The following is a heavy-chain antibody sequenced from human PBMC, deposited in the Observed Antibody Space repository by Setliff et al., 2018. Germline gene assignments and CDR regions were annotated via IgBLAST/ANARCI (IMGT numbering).Heavy chain of an antibody. J-gene: IGHJ4*02. V-gene: IGHV1-3*03. Sequence: VSVKVSCKASGYTFTSYAIHWVRQAPGQRLEWMGWINAGNGNTKYSQEFQGRVTITRDTSASTAYMELNSLRSKDMAVYYCARSGGSSWQTKLDYWGQGTLVTVSS. CDR2: INAGNGNT. CDR3: ARSGGSSWQTKLDY. CDR1: GYTFTSYA. D-gene: IGHD6-13*01.